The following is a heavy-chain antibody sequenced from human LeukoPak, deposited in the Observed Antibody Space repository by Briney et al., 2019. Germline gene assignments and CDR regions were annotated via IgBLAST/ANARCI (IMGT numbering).Heavy chain of an antibody. V-gene: IGHV3-23*01. Sequence: GGSLRLSCAASGFTFSSYGMSWVRQAPGKGLEWVSAISGSGGSTYYADSVKGRFTISRDNAKNSLYLQMNSLRAEDTAVYYCARDGGSSGTGAYYMDVWGKGTTVTVSS. CDR2: ISGSGGST. CDR1: GFTFSSYG. D-gene: IGHD2-15*01. J-gene: IGHJ6*03. CDR3: ARDGGSSGTGAYYMDV.